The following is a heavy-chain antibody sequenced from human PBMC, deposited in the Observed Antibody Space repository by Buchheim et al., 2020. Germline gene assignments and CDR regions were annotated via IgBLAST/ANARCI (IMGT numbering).Heavy chain of an antibody. CDR1: GFTFSSYG. J-gene: IGHJ4*02. D-gene: IGHD3-3*01. CDR2: ILYDGDKE. V-gene: IGHV3-30*03. Sequence: QVQLEESGGGVVQPGRSLRLSCAASGFTFSSYGMHWVRQAPGKGLEWVAVILYDGDKEYYADSVKGRFTISRDNSKHTLYLQMHSLRPEDTAVYYCARDLLQLRCLEWVLPDYWGQGTL. CDR3: ARDLLQLRCLEWVLPDY.